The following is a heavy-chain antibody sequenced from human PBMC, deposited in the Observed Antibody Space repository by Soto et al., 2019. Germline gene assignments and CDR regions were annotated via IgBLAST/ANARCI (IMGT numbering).Heavy chain of an antibody. V-gene: IGHV1-69*01. J-gene: IGHJ4*02. CDR1: GGSFSNFG. Sequence: QVQLVQSVAELKKPGSSVKVSCKASGGSFSNFGISWVRQAPGQGLEWLGGIVPVFGRPNYAQRFRGRLTSTADESTSTGYVELISLRSDDTAVYYCAREGSGYKFGGQGTQVTVSS. D-gene: IGHD5-12*01. CDR3: AREGSGYKF. CDR2: IVPVFGRP.